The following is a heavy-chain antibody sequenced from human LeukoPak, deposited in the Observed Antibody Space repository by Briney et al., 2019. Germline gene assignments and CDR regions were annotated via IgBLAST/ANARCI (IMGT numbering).Heavy chain of an antibody. CDR3: AKNGRDDHDKYFFDF. CDR1: GFTFANCA. V-gene: IGHV3-23*01. D-gene: IGHD3-9*01. Sequence: PGGSLRLSCAASGFTFANCAMSWVRQAPGMGLEWVSAISGSGVGTNYADSVKGRFTISRDNSENTLYLQMNGLSPEDTAVYYCAKNGRDDHDKYFFDFWGQGTLVSVSS. CDR2: ISGSGVGT. J-gene: IGHJ4*02.